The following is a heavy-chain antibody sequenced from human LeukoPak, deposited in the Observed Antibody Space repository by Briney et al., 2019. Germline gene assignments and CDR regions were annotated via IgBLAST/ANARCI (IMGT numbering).Heavy chain of an antibody. CDR3: ARSDGRYYDILTGCFNY. J-gene: IGHJ4*02. CDR2: INPNSGGT. CDR1: GYTFTDYY. V-gene: IGHV1-2*02. Sequence: ASVKVSCKASGYTFTDYYMHWVRQAPGQGLEWMGWINPNSGGTNYAQKFQGRVTMTRDTSISTAYMELSRLRSDDTAVYYCARSDGRYYDILTGCFNYWGQGTLVTVSS. D-gene: IGHD3-9*01.